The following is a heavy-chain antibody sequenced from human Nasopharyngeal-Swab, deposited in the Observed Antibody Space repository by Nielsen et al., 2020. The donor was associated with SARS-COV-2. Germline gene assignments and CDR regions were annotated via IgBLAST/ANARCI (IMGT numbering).Heavy chain of an antibody. CDR3: ARVGGGYGMDV. D-gene: IGHD3-10*01. V-gene: IGHV1-46*01. CDR2: INPSGGST. Sequence: ASATVSCKASGYTFTSYYMHWVRHAPGQGLEWMGIINPSGGSTSYAKKFQGRVTMTRDTSTRTVYMELSSLRYEDTAVYYCARVGGGYGMDVWGQGTTVTVSS. J-gene: IGHJ6*02. CDR1: GYTFTSYY.